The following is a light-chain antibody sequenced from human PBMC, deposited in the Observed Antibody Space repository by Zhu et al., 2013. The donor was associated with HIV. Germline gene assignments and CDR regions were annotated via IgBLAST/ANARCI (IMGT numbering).Light chain of an antibody. Sequence: QSVLTQPPSVSGAPGQRVTISCTGTSSDVGSYNRVSWYQQPPGTAPKLMIYEVSNRPSGVPDRFSGSKSGDTASLTISGLQAEDEADYYCCSYAGSVFVLFGGGTKLTVL. CDR1: SSDVGSYNR. V-gene: IGLV2-18*02. CDR3: CSYAGSVFVL. CDR2: EVS. J-gene: IGLJ3*02.